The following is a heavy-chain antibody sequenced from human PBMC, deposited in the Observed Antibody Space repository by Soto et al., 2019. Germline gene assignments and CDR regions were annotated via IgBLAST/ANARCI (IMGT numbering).Heavy chain of an antibody. CDR3: TTDGFYDFWSGFDY. Sequence: VGSLRLSCAASGFTFSNAWMSWVRQAPGKGLEWVGRIKSKTDGGTTDYAAPVKGRFTISRDDSKNTLYLQMNSLKTEDTAVYYCTTDGFYDFWSGFDYWGQGTLVTVSS. CDR1: GFTFSNAW. CDR2: IKSKTDGGTT. D-gene: IGHD3-3*01. V-gene: IGHV3-15*01. J-gene: IGHJ4*02.